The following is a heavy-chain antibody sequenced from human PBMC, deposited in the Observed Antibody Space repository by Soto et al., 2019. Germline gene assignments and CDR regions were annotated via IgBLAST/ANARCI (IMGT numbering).Heavy chain of an antibody. CDR2: ISGSGANT. Sequence: SLRLSCAAAGFTFSDYAMNWVRQAPGKGLEWVSAISGSGANTYYADSVKGRFTISRDNSKNMLYLQMNSLRDEDTAVYYCANGRFLEWLLPDNWFDPWGQGTLVTVSS. J-gene: IGHJ5*02. CDR3: ANGRFLEWLLPDNWFDP. D-gene: IGHD3-3*01. V-gene: IGHV3-23*01. CDR1: GFTFSDYA.